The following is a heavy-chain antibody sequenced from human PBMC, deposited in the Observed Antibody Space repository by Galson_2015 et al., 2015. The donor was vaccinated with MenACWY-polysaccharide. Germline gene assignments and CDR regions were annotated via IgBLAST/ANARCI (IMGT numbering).Heavy chain of an antibody. D-gene: IGHD4-23*01. CDR2: IKSKTDGGTT. J-gene: IGHJ3*02. Sequence: SLRLSCAASGFTFSNAWMSWVRQAPGKGLEWVGRIKSKTDGGTTDYAAPVKGRFTISRDDSKNTLYLQMNSLKTEDTAVYYCTTDPSATVVTPAVVAFDIWGQGTMVTVSS. CDR3: TTDPSATVVTPAVVAFDI. CDR1: GFTFSNAW. V-gene: IGHV3-15*01.